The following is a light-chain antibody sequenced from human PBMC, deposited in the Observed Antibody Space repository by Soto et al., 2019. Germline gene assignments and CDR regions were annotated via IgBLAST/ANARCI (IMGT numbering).Light chain of an antibody. V-gene: IGKV1-6*01. CDR1: QGIRND. Sequence: QVTQFPSSLSASVGDRVTITCRPSQGIRNDLGWYQQKPGKAPKLLIYGASNLQTGVPSRFSGSGSGTDFTITICSLQSEDVGSYYCLQEYSYPLIFGGGTKVEIK. CDR2: GAS. CDR3: LQEYSYPLI. J-gene: IGKJ4*01.